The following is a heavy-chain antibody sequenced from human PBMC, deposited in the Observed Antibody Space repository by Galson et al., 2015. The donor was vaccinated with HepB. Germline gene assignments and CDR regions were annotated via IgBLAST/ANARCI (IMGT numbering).Heavy chain of an antibody. CDR3: ARGRNYYDSTGSYDH. CDR1: GFTFSNPA. D-gene: IGHD3-22*01. J-gene: IGHJ4*02. Sequence: SLRLSCAASGFTFSNPAMTWVRQAPGKGLEWVSKISSSGGSTFYADSVKGRFTISRDNSKNTLYLQMNSPRVEDTAVYYCARGRNYYDSTGSYDHWGQGTLVTVSS. V-gene: IGHV3-23*01. CDR2: ISSSGGST.